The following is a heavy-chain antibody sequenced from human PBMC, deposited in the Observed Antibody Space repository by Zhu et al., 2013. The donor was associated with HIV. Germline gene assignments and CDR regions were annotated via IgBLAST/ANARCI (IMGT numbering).Heavy chain of an antibody. CDR2: ISGSGGST. D-gene: IGHD2-21*01. CDR3: APPLGYCGGDCYSWGGFDY. V-gene: IGHV3-23*01. Sequence: VQLLESGGGLVQPGGSLRLSCAASGFTFSSYAMSWVRQAPGKGLEWVSAISGSGGSTYYADSVKGRFTISRDNSKNTLYLQMNSLRAEDTAVYYCAPPLGYCGGDCYSWGGFDYWGQGTLGHRLL. J-gene: IGHJ4*02. CDR1: GFTFSSYA.